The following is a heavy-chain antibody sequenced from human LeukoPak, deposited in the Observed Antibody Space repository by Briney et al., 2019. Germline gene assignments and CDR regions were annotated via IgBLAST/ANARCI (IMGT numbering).Heavy chain of an antibody. Sequence: GGSLRLSCAASGFTVSSNYMSWVRQAPGKGLEWVSVIYSGGSTYYADSVKGRFTISRDNSKNTLYLQMNSLRAEDTAVYYCARALYVWGSYRPEYFQHWGQGTLVTVSS. J-gene: IGHJ1*01. D-gene: IGHD3-16*02. CDR3: ARALYVWGSYRPEYFQH. CDR1: GFTVSSNY. V-gene: IGHV3-66*01. CDR2: IYSGGST.